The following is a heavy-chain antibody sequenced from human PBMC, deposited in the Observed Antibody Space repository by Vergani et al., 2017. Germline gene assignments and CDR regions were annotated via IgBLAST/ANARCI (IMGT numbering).Heavy chain of an antibody. CDR3: ARAALLYAAAGTTYDYYCCRDV. V-gene: IGHV4-4*07. Sequence: QVQLQESGPGLVKPSETLSLTCTVSGGSISSYYWSWIRQPAGKGLEWIGRIYTSGSTNYNPSLKSRVTMSVDTSKNQFSLKLSSVTAADTAVYYCARAALLYAAAGTTYDYYCCRDVWGKGTTVMVSS. D-gene: IGHD6-13*01. J-gene: IGHJ6*03. CDR1: GGSISSYY. CDR2: IYTSGST.